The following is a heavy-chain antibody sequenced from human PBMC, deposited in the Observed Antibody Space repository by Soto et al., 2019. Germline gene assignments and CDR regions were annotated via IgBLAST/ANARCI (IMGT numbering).Heavy chain of an antibody. Sequence: GESLKISCKGSGYSFTNYWIGWVRQMPGKGLEWMGIIYPGDSDTRYSPSFQGQVTISADKSISTAYLQWSSLKTSDTTMYYCARLDYYDSSPEDYWGQGTLVTVSS. V-gene: IGHV5-51*01. J-gene: IGHJ4*02. CDR3: ARLDYYDSSPEDY. CDR1: GYSFTNYW. CDR2: IYPGDSDT. D-gene: IGHD3-22*01.